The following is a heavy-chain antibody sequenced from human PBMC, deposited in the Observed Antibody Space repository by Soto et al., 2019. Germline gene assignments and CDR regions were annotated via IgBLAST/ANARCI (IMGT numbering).Heavy chain of an antibody. V-gene: IGHV5-51*01. D-gene: IGHD6-13*01. CDR2: IYPCDSDT. Sequence: PGESLKISCKGSGYSFTSYWIGWVRQMPGKGLDWMGIIYPCDSDTRYSPSFQGQVTISAXXXIXXXYXQXXXLXASDTAMYYCACSSPELGYWGQGTLVTVSS. CDR3: ACSSPELGY. CDR1: GYSFTSYW. J-gene: IGHJ4*02.